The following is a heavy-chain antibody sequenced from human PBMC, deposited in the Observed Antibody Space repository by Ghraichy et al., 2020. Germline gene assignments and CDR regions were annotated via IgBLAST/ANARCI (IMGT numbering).Heavy chain of an antibody. J-gene: IGHJ3*01. D-gene: IGHD2-15*01. V-gene: IGHV4-39*02. CDR3: AREMDCSGVSCHGRFDVFDV. Sequence: SETLSLTCTVSGDSISSSSFYWGWLRQPPGKGLEWIGDIYNRGGTYYNPSLRSRITISIDTSKNQFSLKLRSVTAADTAVYYCAREMDCSGVSCHGRFDVFDVWGQGTMVTVSP. CDR2: IYNRGGT. CDR1: GDSISSSSFY.